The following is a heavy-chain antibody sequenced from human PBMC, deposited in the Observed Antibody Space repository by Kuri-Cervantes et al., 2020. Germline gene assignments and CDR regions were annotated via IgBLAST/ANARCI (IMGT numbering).Heavy chain of an antibody. V-gene: IGHV3-30-3*01. D-gene: IGHD6-19*01. Sequence: GGSLRLSCAASGFTFSSYAMHWVRQAPGKGLEWVAVISYDGSNKYYADSVKGRFTISRDNAKNIVYLQMNSLRVEDTAVYYCARGIGGGWYGVDYWGLGTLVTVSS. CDR3: ARGIGGGWYGVDY. J-gene: IGHJ4*02. CDR1: GFTFSSYA. CDR2: ISYDGSNK.